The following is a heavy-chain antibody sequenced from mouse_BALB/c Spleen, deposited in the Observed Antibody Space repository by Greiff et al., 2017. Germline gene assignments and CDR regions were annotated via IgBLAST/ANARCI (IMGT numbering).Heavy chain of an antibody. V-gene: IGHV5-17*02. CDR1: GFTFSSFG. CDR2: ISSGSSTI. J-gene: IGHJ2*01. Sequence: QVVESGGGLVQPGGSRKLSCAASGFTFSSFGMHWVRQAPEKGLEWVAYISSGSSTIYYADTVKGRFTISRDNPKNTLFLQMTSLRSEDTAMYYCARWYFDYWGQGTTLTVSS. CDR3: ARWYFDY.